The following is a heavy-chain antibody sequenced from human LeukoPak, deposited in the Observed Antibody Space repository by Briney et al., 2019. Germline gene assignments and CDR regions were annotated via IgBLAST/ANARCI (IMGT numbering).Heavy chain of an antibody. D-gene: IGHD3-3*01. V-gene: IGHV4-34*01. CDR2: INHSGST. Sequence: PSETLSLTCAVYGGSFSGYYWSWIRQPPGKGLEWIGEINHSGSTNYNPSLKSRVTISVDTSKNQFSLKLSSVTAADTAVYYCARLYYDFWSGYYRHFYYYYMDVWGKGTTVTVSS. CDR3: ARLYYDFWSGYYRHFYYYYMDV. J-gene: IGHJ6*03. CDR1: GGSFSGYY.